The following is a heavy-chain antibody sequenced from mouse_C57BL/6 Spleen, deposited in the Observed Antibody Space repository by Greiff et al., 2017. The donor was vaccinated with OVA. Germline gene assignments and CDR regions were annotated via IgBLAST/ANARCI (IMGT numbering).Heavy chain of an antibody. CDR2: ISGGGGNT. CDR3: ARQDYDVGLWFAY. J-gene: IGHJ3*01. CDR1: GFTFSSYT. Sequence: EVMLVESGGGLVKPGGSLKLSCAASGFTFSSYTMSWVRQTPEKRLEWVATISGGGGNTYYPDSVKGRFTISRDNAKNTLYLQMSSLRSEETALYYCARQDYDVGLWFAYWGQGTLVTVSA. D-gene: IGHD2-4*01. V-gene: IGHV5-9*01.